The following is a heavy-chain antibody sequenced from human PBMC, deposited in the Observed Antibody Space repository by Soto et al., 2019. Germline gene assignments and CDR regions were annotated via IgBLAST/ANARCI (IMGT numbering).Heavy chain of an antibody. J-gene: IGHJ6*03. V-gene: IGHV3-23*01. D-gene: IGHD3-10*01. Sequence: EVQLLESGGGLVQPGGSLRLSCAASGFTFSSYAMNWVRQAPGKGLEWVSVISASGAGTYYADSVKGRFTISRDTSKNTLFLQMNSLRAEDTAVYYCAKAMGPDYGSGISRMDVWGKGTTVTVSS. CDR2: ISASGAGT. CDR1: GFTFSSYA. CDR3: AKAMGPDYGSGISRMDV.